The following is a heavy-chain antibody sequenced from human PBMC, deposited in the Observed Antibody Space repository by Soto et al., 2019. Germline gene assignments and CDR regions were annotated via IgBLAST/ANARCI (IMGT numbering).Heavy chain of an antibody. Sequence: QITLKESGPTLVKPTQTLTLTCTFSGFSLSTSGVGVGWIRQPPGKALEWLALIYWDDDKRYSPSLKSKLTITQDTSKTPVLLTMTTMDPVDTATYYCAHSLAASNFGDYETINGFDYWGQGTLVTVSS. CDR2: IYWDDDK. CDR1: GFSLSTSGVG. CDR3: AHSLAASNFGDYETINGFDY. J-gene: IGHJ4*02. D-gene: IGHD4-17*01. V-gene: IGHV2-5*02.